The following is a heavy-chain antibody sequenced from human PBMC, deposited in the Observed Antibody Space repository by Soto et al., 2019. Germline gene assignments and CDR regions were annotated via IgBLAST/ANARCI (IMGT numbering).Heavy chain of an antibody. J-gene: IGHJ4*02. CDR1: GLTFRNYG. CDR2: TWSDGSNK. D-gene: IGHD3-10*01. CDR3: AIGGFTFDT. Sequence: QVQLVESGGGVVQPVRSLRLSCSAFGLTFRNYGMHWVRQAPGKGLEWVAVTWSDGSNKYYADPVKGRFTISRDNAKNTLYLQMNSLRADDTAVYYCAIGGFTFDTWGKGTLVTVSS. V-gene: IGHV3-33*01.